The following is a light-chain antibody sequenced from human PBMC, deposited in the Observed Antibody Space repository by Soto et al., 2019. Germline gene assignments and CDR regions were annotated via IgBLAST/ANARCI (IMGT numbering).Light chain of an antibody. CDR1: SSNIGSNT. CDR3: AAWDDSLNGPV. V-gene: IGLV1-44*01. Sequence: QPVLTQPPSESGTPGQRVTISCSGSSSNIGSNTVNWYQQLPGTAPKLLIYSNNQRPSRVPDRFSGSKSGTSASLAISGLQSEDEADYYCAAWDDSLNGPVFGGGTKLTVL. J-gene: IGLJ2*01. CDR2: SNN.